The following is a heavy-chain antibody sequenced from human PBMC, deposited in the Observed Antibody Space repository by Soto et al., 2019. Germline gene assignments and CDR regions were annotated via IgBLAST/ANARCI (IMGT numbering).Heavy chain of an antibody. CDR3: ATGVELDV. CDR2: IGDSGAST. Sequence: EVLLLESGGGLVQPGGSLRLSCEASGFSFSSFAMNWVRQAPGKGLEWVSAIGDSGASTYYADSVKGRFTISRDNSRNTLYRQVNSLRAEDTAVYYCATGVELDVWGNGTTVTVSS. D-gene: IGHD1-26*01. V-gene: IGHV3-23*01. CDR1: GFSFSSFA. J-gene: IGHJ6*04.